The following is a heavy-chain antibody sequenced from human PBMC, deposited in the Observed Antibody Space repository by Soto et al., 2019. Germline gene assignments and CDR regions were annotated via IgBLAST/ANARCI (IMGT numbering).Heavy chain of an antibody. J-gene: IGHJ6*02. V-gene: IGHV3-30*18. D-gene: IGHD1-1*01. CDR2: ILYDGSNK. Sequence: QVQLVESGGGVVQPGTSLRLSCAASGFTFSNYGMHWFRQTPGKGLEWVALILYDGSNKYYADSVKGRFTISRDNSKNTLYLQVSSLRAEDTAVYYCAKSRDAYNFYFYYGMDVWGQGTSVTVSS. CDR1: GFTFSNYG. CDR3: AKSRDAYNFYFYYGMDV.